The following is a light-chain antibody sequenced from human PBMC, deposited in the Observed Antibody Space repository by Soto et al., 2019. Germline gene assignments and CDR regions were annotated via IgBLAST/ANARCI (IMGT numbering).Light chain of an antibody. Sequence: EIVLTQSPGTLSLSPGERATLSCRASQSVSSSYLAWYQQKPGQAPRLLIYGASSRATGIPARFSGSGSETDFTLTISRLEPEDFAVYYCQQYGSSPPYTFGQGTQLEIK. CDR2: GAS. J-gene: IGKJ2*01. V-gene: IGKV3-20*01. CDR3: QQYGSSPPYT. CDR1: QSVSSSY.